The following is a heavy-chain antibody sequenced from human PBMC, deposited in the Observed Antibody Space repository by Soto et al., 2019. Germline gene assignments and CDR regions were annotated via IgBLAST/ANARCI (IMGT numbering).Heavy chain of an antibody. Sequence: SVKVSCKASGGTFSSYAISWLRQAPGQGLEWMGGIIPIFGTANYAQKFQGRVTITADKSTSTAYMELSSLRSEDTAVYYCARGYCSSTSCQAPYYYYYGMDVWGQGTTVTVSS. J-gene: IGHJ6*02. D-gene: IGHD2-2*01. CDR3: ARGYCSSTSCQAPYYYYYGMDV. CDR1: GGTFSSYA. CDR2: IIPIFGTA. V-gene: IGHV1-69*06.